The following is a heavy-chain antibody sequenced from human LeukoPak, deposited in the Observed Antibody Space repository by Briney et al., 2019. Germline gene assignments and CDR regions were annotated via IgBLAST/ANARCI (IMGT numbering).Heavy chain of an antibody. CDR1: GLTFSSYA. D-gene: IGHD4-17*01. V-gene: IGHV3-23*01. J-gene: IGHJ4*02. CDR3: AKDNGDNRGYFDY. CDR2: ISGSGGST. Sequence: GGSLRLSCAASGLTFSSYAMSWVRQAPGKGLEWVSAISGSGGSTYYADSVKGRFTISRDNSKNTLYLQMNGLRAEDTAVYYCAKDNGDNRGYFDYWGQGTLVTVSS.